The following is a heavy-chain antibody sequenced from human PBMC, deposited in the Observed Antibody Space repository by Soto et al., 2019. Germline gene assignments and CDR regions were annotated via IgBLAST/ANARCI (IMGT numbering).Heavy chain of an antibody. J-gene: IGHJ5*02. V-gene: IGHV1-18*01. CDR1: GYTFANFG. Sequence: QLQLVQSGSEVKKPGASVMVSCKTSGYTFANFGITWVRQGPGQGLEWMGWISPYNGNTNYAQKLQGRVTMTTDTATSTAYMELRSLRSDDTAVYYCARGGLGHCSGGNCPKSWFDPWGQGTRVTVSS. D-gene: IGHD2-15*01. CDR2: ISPYNGNT. CDR3: ARGGLGHCSGGNCPKSWFDP.